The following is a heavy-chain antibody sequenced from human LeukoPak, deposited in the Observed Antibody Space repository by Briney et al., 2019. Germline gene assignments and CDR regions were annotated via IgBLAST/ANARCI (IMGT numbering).Heavy chain of an antibody. V-gene: IGHV3-13*01. CDR1: GFTFSTSD. CDR3: ARDRWFGESLPAHFDY. D-gene: IGHD3-10*01. J-gene: IGHJ4*02. Sequence: GGSLRLSCAASGFTFSTSDMHWVRQVPGKGLEWVSAIGTGGDTYYPGSVKGRFTISRDNAKNSLSLQMNSLRAEDTAVYYCARDRWFGESLPAHFDYWGQGTLVTVSS. CDR2: IGTGGDT.